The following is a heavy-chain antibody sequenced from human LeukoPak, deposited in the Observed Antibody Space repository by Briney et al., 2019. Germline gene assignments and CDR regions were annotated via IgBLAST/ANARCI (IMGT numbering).Heavy chain of an antibody. D-gene: IGHD4-17*01. Sequence: SVKVSCKASGGTFSSYAISWVRQAPGQGLEWMGGIIPIFGTANYAQKFQGRVTITADESTSTAYMELSSLRSEDTAVYYCARDRSSGDYGDSTNYFDYWGQGTLVTVSS. J-gene: IGHJ4*02. CDR3: ARDRSSGDYGDSTNYFDY. CDR1: GGTFSSYA. V-gene: IGHV1-69*13. CDR2: IIPIFGTA.